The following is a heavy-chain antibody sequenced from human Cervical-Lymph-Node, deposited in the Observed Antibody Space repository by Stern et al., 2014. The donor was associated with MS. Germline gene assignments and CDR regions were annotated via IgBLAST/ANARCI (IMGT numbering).Heavy chain of an antibody. CDR2: IWSDGSKK. Sequence: MQLVASGGGVVQPGGSLRLACAASGFTFGSYGMHWVRQAPDKGLAWVAVIWSDGSKKYSAYSVKGPCTIARDTCQHTMSLQINSLRSEDTAVYYCARDSSKGGSNYWGQGTLVTVSS. D-gene: IGHD2-2*01. CDR3: ARDSSKGGSNY. J-gene: IGHJ4*02. V-gene: IGHV3-33*01. CDR1: GFTFGSYG.